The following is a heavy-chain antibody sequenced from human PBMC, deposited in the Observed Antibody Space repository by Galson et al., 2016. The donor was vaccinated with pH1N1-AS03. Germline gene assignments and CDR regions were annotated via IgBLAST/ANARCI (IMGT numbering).Heavy chain of an antibody. Sequence: SLRLSCAASGFTFSDYYMSWIRQAPGKGLEWISCITSSGGSGPTIYYADSVKGRFTISRDNAKNSLYLQMNSLRADDQAVYFCARGWYDIWTGYLVDPVDYWGQGALVTVSS. V-gene: IGHV3-11*01. CDR3: ARGWYDIWTGYLVDPVDY. CDR2: ITSSGGSGPTI. D-gene: IGHD3-9*01. J-gene: IGHJ4*02. CDR1: GFTFSDYY.